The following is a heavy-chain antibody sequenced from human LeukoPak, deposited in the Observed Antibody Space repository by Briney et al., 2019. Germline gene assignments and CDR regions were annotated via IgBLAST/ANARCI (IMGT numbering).Heavy chain of an antibody. CDR3: AADRNSGYNLSYFDY. J-gene: IGHJ4*02. CDR2: IVVGSGNT. CDR1: GFTFTSSA. Sequence: SVKVSCKASGFTFTSSAVQWVRQARGQRLEWIGWIVVGSGNTNYAQKFQERVTITRDMSTSTAYMELSSLRSEDTAVYYCAADRNSGYNLSYFDYGGKETLVTVPS. D-gene: IGHD5-12*01. V-gene: IGHV1-58*01.